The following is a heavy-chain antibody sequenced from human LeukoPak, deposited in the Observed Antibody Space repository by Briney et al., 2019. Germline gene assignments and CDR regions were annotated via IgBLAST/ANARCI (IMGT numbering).Heavy chain of an antibody. CDR1: GFTFSSYA. D-gene: IGHD3-10*01. CDR2: ISYDGSNK. V-gene: IGHV3-30*04. Sequence: GGSLRLSCAASGFTFSSYAMHWVRQAPGKGLEWVAVISYDGSNKYYADSVKGRFTISRDNSKNTLYLQMNNLRAEDTAVYYCARGAVWGVLTYFDYWGQGTLVTVSS. CDR3: ARGAVWGVLTYFDY. J-gene: IGHJ4*02.